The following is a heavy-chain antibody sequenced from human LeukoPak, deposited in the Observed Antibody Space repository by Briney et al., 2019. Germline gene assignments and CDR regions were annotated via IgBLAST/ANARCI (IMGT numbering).Heavy chain of an antibody. Sequence: PGGSLRLSCAASGFTFSTYAMSWVRQAPGKGLEWVSAISASGGSTYYADSVKGRFTISRDNSKNTLYLQMNSLRVEDTAVYYCARKGLPNPLDYWGQGTLVTVSS. CDR2: ISASGGST. J-gene: IGHJ4*02. CDR3: ARKGLPNPLDY. V-gene: IGHV3-23*01. D-gene: IGHD4-11*01. CDR1: GFTFSTYA.